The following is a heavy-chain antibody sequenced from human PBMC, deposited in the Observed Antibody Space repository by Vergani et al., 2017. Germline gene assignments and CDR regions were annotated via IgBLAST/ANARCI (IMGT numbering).Heavy chain of an antibody. V-gene: IGHV4-34*01. CDR1: GGSFSGYY. J-gene: IGHJ4*02. Sequence: QVQLQQWGAGLLKPSETLSLTCAVYGGSFSGYYWSWIRQHPGKGLEWIGEINHSGSTNYNPSLKSRVTISVDTSKNQFSLKLSSVTAADTAVYYCARGMTAAGHYXFDYWGQGTLVTVSS. D-gene: IGHD6-13*01. CDR2: INHSGST. CDR3: ARGMTAAGHYXFDY.